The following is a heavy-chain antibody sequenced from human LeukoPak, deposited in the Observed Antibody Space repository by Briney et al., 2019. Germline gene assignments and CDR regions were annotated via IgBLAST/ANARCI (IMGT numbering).Heavy chain of an antibody. CDR3: AHSKRGGGYYIISFAV. CDR1: GASTSAYY. D-gene: IGHD1-26*01. Sequence: SETLSLTCTVSGASTSAYYWSWIRQPPGKGLEWIGYSYSGGNANYNPSLKSRVTISIDTSENQFSLRLTSVTAADTAVYFCAHSKRGGGYYIISFAVWGRGALVTISS. J-gene: IGHJ3*01. CDR2: SYSGGNA. V-gene: IGHV4-59*01.